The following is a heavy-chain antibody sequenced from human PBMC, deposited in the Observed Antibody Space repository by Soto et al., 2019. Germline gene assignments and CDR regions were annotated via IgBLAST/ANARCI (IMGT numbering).Heavy chain of an antibody. CDR3: ARFGQGLSIDY. D-gene: IGHD6-19*01. J-gene: IGHJ4*02. V-gene: IGHV3-30-3*01. CDR2: ISYDGSSK. CDR1: GFTFSSYA. Sequence: QVQLVESGGGVVQPGRSLRLSCAASGFTFSSYAMHWVRQAPGKGLEWVAVISYDGSSKYYADSVKGRFTISRDNSKNTLYLQMNSLRAEDTAVYYCARFGQGLSIDYWGQGTLVTVSS.